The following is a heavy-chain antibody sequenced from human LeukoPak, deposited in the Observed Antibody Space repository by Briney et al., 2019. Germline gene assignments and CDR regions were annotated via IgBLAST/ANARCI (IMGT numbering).Heavy chain of an antibody. V-gene: IGHV4-59*08. D-gene: IGHD5-12*01. J-gene: IGHJ4*02. CDR3: ARHLYSGYDRVFDY. CDR1: GGSISSYY. Sequence: PSETLSLTCTVPGGSISSYYWIWIRQPPRKGLEWIGYYSGTTNYNPSLKSRVTISLDTSKNQFSLKLSSVTAADTAVYFCARHLYSGYDRVFDYWGQGSLVTVSS. CDR2: YSGTT.